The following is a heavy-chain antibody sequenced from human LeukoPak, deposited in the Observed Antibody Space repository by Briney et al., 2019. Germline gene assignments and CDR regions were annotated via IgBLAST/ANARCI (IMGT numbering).Heavy chain of an antibody. V-gene: IGHV4-61*05. Sequence: SETLSLTCTVSGGSISSSSYYWGWIRQPPGKGLEWIGNIYYSGSTNYNPSLKSRVTISVDTSKNQFSLKLSSVTAADTAVYYCARVSSSSWYYFDYWGQGTLVTVSS. CDR3: ARVSSSSWYYFDY. CDR1: GGSISSSSYY. J-gene: IGHJ4*02. D-gene: IGHD6-13*01. CDR2: IYYSGST.